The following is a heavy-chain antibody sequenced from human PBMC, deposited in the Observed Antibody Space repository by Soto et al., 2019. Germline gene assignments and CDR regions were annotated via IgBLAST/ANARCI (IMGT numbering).Heavy chain of an antibody. CDR3: ARDCVMTTVTTGPYYYYGMDV. D-gene: IGHD4-4*01. J-gene: IGHJ6*02. CDR1: GGTFSSYA. CDR2: IIPIFGTA. Sequence: ASVKVSCKASGGTFSSYAISWVRQAPGQGLEWMGGIIPIFGTANYAQKFQGRVTITADKSPSTAYMELSSLRSEDTAVYYCARDCVMTTVTTGPYYYYGMDVWGQGTTVTVSS. V-gene: IGHV1-69*06.